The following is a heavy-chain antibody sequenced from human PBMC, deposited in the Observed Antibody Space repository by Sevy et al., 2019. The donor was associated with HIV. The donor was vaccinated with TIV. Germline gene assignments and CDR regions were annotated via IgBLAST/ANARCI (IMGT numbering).Heavy chain of an antibody. CDR3: ARGRSPKRLPLLYSGYDHMTAHFFDY. CDR1: GESVSSSY. CDR2: VDHSGGT. V-gene: IGHV4-34*01. Sequence: SETLSLTCAVYGESVSSSYWTWIHQPPGGGVDWVGEVDHSGGTSYNPSLKSRATVSLDTSKRQFSLKLNSVTAADTAVYFCARGRSPKRLPLLYSGYDHMTAHFFDYWGQGALVTVSS. J-gene: IGHJ4*02. D-gene: IGHD5-12*01.